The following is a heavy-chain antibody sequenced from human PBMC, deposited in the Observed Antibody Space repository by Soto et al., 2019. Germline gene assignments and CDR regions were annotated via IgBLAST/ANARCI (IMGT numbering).Heavy chain of an antibody. Sequence: ALSKVSRQAYGFTLPPHYFHWVPPAPGQGLEWMGIINPSGGSTSYAQKYQGRGTMTMDTSTSTVYMELSSLRSEDTAVYYCARDWLAVAGTVIDYWGQGTLVTVSS. J-gene: IGHJ4*02. CDR3: ARDWLAVAGTVIDY. V-gene: IGHV1-46*01. CDR1: GFTLPPHY. D-gene: IGHD6-19*01. CDR2: INPSGGST.